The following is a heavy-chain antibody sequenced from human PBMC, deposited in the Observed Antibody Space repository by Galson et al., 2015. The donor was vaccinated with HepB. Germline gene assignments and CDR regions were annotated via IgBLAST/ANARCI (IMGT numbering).Heavy chain of an antibody. Sequence: SVRVSCKASGYTFTSYAMHWVRQAPGQRLEWMGGINSGNGNKKYSQKFQGRVTITRDTSASTPYMELSSLRSEDTAVYYCARAVYYYGSGSYFWFDPWGQGTLVTVSS. CDR2: INSGNGNK. V-gene: IGHV1-3*01. CDR1: GYTFTSYA. CDR3: ARAVYYYGSGSYFWFDP. D-gene: IGHD3-10*01. J-gene: IGHJ5*02.